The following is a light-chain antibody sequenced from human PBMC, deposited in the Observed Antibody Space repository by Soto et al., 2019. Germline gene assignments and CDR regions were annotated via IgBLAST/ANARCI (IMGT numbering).Light chain of an antibody. CDR2: DAS. J-gene: IGKJ1*01. CDR3: QQRDSTPLT. V-gene: IGKV1-39*01. Sequence: RGTIACPASQSISSCLAWYQQKPGKAPKLLIYDASSMPSGIPARFSGSGSGTDFTLTIGSLQPEDFAVYYCQQRDSTPLTFGQGTRVDIK. CDR1: QSISSC.